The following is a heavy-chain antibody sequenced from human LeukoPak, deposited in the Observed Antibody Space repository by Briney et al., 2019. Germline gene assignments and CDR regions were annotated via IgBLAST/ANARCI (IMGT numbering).Heavy chain of an antibody. Sequence: SETLSLTCTVSGGSISSYYWSWIRQSPGKGLEWIGYIYYSGSTNYNPSLKSRVTISVDTSKNQFSLKLSSVTAADTAVYYCARLSIGFLRRGLDYWGQGTLVTVSS. V-gene: IGHV4-59*08. CDR1: GGSISSYY. CDR3: ARLSIGFLRRGLDY. J-gene: IGHJ4*02. D-gene: IGHD2/OR15-2a*01. CDR2: IYYSGST.